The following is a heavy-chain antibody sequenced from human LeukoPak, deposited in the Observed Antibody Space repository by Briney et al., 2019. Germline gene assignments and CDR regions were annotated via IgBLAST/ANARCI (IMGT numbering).Heavy chain of an antibody. J-gene: IGHJ3*01. V-gene: IGHV1-69*01. CDR2: IITIFGTA. D-gene: IGHD2-15*01. Sequence: SVRVSCKDSGGTFIRYAISWVRQAPGQGGERMGGIITIFGTAKYAQKFQGRVSITADESTITAYMDLISLRSEDTAVYYCARGAASSCCAFDFWGQGTMVTVS. CDR1: GGTFIRYA. CDR3: ARGAASSCCAFDF.